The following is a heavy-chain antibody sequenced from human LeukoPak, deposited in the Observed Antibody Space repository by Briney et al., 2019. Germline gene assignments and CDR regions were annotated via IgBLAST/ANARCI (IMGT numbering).Heavy chain of an antibody. D-gene: IGHD4-17*01. Sequence: GGSLRLSCAASGFTFSSYAMSWVRQAPGKGLEWVSAISGSGGSTYYADSVKGRFTISRDNSKNTLYLQMGSLRAEDMAVYYCARLRSYYYGMDVWGQGTTVTVSS. CDR3: ARLRSYYYGMDV. J-gene: IGHJ6*02. CDR2: ISGSGGST. CDR1: GFTFSSYA. V-gene: IGHV3-23*01.